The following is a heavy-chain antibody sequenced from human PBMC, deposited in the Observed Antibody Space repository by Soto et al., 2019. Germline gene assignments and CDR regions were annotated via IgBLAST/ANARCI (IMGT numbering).Heavy chain of an antibody. Sequence: SETLSLTCSVGGGSFSRRDFCWSWVRQHPGKGLEWIGNIYNSGNTYFNPSLKSRVAISVDASKNQFSLKLSSVTAADTAVYYCARAPQVLVTASHFDSWGQGTLVTVSS. CDR3: ARAPQVLVTASHFDS. D-gene: IGHD2-21*02. V-gene: IGHV4-31*03. CDR2: IYNSGNT. J-gene: IGHJ4*02. CDR1: GGSFSRRDFC.